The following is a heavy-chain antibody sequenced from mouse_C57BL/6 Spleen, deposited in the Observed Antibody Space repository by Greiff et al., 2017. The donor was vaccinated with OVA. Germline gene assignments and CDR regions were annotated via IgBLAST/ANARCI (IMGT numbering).Heavy chain of an antibody. D-gene: IGHD2-5*01. CDR1: GFSLTSYG. CDR3: RPQAYYSNYNYYAMDY. CDR2: IWSGGST. J-gene: IGHJ4*01. V-gene: IGHV2-2*01. Sequence: QVQLKESGPGLVQPSQSLSITCTVSGFSLTSYGVHWVRQSPGKGLEWLGVIWSGGSTDYNAAFISRLSISKDNSKSQVFFKMNSLQADDTAIYYCRPQAYYSNYNYYAMDYWGQGTSVTVSS.